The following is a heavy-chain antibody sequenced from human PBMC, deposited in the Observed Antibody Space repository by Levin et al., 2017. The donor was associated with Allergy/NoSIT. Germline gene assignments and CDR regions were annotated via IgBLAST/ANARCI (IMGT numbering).Heavy chain of an antibody. CDR2: IKDSGST. D-gene: IGHD6-19*01. CDR1: GGPFNNYF. CDR3: ARTSIGWSIIDY. V-gene: IGHV4-34*01. J-gene: IGHJ4*02. Sequence: SETLSLTCAVDGGPFNNYFWTWIRQTPGKGLEWIGEIKDSGSTNYNPSLKSRVTISVDTSKRQFSLRLNSVTAADTAVYYCARTSIGWSIIDYWGQGTLVTVSS.